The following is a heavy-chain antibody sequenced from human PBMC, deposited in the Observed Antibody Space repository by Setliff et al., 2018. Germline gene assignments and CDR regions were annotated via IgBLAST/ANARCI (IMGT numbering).Heavy chain of an antibody. CDR1: GYIFAGYY. V-gene: IGHV1-2*02. CDR2: INPISGGT. Sequence: ASVKVSCKSSGYIFAGYYIHWLRQTPGQGLEWMGWINPISGGTNYAQKFQGRVTLTRDASITTTYMELNSLRSDDTAVYYCSRLVRYCTTTACQRASGAEVWGQGTVVTVSS. D-gene: IGHD2-8*01. J-gene: IGHJ4*02. CDR3: SRLVRYCTTTACQRASGAEV.